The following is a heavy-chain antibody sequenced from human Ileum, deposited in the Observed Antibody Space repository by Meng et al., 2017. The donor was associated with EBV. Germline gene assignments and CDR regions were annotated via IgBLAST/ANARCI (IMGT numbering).Heavy chain of an antibody. CDR3: ARDLVYGNLNWFDP. Sequence: VQVVQAGAECKKPGASGKVTCKAYGYTFTDYGITWVRQAPGQGLEWMGWISSYSGNTKYAQKFQGRVTMNTDTFTTTTYMELRSLRSDDMAVYYCARDLVYGNLNWFDPWGQGTLVTVSS. D-gene: IGHD2-8*01. CDR1: GYTFTDYG. CDR2: ISSYSGNT. J-gene: IGHJ5*02. V-gene: IGHV1-18*03.